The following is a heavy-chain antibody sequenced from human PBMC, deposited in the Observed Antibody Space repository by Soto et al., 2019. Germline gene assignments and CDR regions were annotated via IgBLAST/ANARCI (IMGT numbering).Heavy chain of an antibody. D-gene: IGHD6-13*01. Sequence: GESLKISCQCSGYTFSNFWIGWVRQLPGKGLEWMGIIYPGDHETRYSPSFHGKVTISADKSINTAYLQWNSLEASDTAFYFCARSHRSSPYFDYWGQGALLTVSS. J-gene: IGHJ4*02. CDR3: ARSHRSSPYFDY. V-gene: IGHV5-51*01. CDR1: GYTFSNFW. CDR2: IYPGDHET.